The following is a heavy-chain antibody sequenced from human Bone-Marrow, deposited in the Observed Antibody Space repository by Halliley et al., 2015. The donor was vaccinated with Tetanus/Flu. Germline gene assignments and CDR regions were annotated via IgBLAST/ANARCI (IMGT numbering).Heavy chain of an antibody. J-gene: IGHJ4*02. CDR3: AKDSGGNTSFDYVDY. CDR2: ISGDGGTT. V-gene: IGHV3-43*02. D-gene: IGHD1-26*01. Sequence: ISGDGGTTSYADSGKGRFTFSRDNSKTSLYLQMNILRTEDTALYYCAKDSGGNTSFDYVDYWGQGTLVTVSS.